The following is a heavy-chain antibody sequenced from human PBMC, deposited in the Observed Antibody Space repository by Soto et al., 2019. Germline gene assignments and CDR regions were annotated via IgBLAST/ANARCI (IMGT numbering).Heavy chain of an antibody. CDR2: ISSSGDSA. V-gene: IGHV3-23*01. CDR3: AHPRGYGVFDAVDI. D-gene: IGHD4-17*01. Sequence: GGSLRLPCAASGFIFSTYALNWVRQAPGKGMEWVSAISSSGDSAYYAESVRGRFTISRDNSINTLYLQMRSLRPEDTDVYYCAHPRGYGVFDAVDIWGQGTMVTVSS. J-gene: IGHJ3*02. CDR1: GFIFSTYA.